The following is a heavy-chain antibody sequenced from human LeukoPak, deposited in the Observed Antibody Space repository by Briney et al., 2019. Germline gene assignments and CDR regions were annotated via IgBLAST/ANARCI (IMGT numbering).Heavy chain of an antibody. CDR1: GYTFSGYS. V-gene: IGHV1-2*02. CDR3: AKNGSPGWFDFDY. D-gene: IGHD3-10*01. J-gene: IGHJ4*02. Sequence: ASVKVSCKASGYTFSGYSMHWVRQAPGQGLEWMGWINPSSGGTKYALKFQGRVTMTRDTSIGTVYMELNRLRSDDTAVYYCAKNGSPGWFDFDYWGQGTLVTVSS. CDR2: INPSSGGT.